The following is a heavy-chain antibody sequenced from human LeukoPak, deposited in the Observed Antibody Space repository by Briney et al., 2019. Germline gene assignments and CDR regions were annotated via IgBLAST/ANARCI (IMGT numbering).Heavy chain of an antibody. J-gene: IGHJ3*02. D-gene: IGHD3-22*01. CDR1: GFTFSSYE. Sequence: GGSLRLSCAASGFTFSSYEMNWVRQAPGKGLEWVSYISSSGSTIYYSDSVKGRFTISRDNSKNTLYLQMNSLRAEDTAVYYCAKEGYYDSRGSYYVDGAFDIWGQGTMVTVSS. CDR2: ISSSGSTI. CDR3: AKEGYYDSRGSYYVDGAFDI. V-gene: IGHV3-48*03.